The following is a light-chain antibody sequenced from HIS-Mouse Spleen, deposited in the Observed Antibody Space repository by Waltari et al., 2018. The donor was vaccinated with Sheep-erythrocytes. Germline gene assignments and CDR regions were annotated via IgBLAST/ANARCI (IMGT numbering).Light chain of an antibody. Sequence: EIVMTQSPATLSVPPGERATLSCRASQSVSSNLAWYQQKPGQAPRPLIYGASTRATGIPARFSGSGSGTEFTLTISSMQSEDFAVYYCQQYNNWPPPYTFGQGTKLEIK. CDR2: GAS. V-gene: IGKV3-15*01. J-gene: IGKJ2*01. CDR1: QSVSSN. CDR3: QQYNNWPPPYT.